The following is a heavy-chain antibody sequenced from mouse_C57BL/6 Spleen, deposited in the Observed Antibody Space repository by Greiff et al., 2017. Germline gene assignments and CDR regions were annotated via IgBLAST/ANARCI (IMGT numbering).Heavy chain of an antibody. Sequence: EVQLQQSGPELVKPGASVKIPCKASGYTFTDYNMDWVKQSHGKSLEWIGDINPNNGGTIYNQKFKGKATLTVDKSSSTAYTELRSLTSEDTAVYYCARAGGSSLDYWGQGTTLTVSS. J-gene: IGHJ2*01. CDR3: ARAGGSSLDY. V-gene: IGHV1-18*01. CDR2: INPNNGGT. CDR1: GYTFTDYN. D-gene: IGHD1-1*02.